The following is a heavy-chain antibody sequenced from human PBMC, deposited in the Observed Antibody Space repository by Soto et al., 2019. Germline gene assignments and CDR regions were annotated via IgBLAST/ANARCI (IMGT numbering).Heavy chain of an antibody. CDR3: ARERWDSSGRYGMDV. J-gene: IGHJ6*02. CDR1: GGSVNSGTYY. D-gene: IGHD6-19*01. V-gene: IGHV4-61*01. CDR2: IYYSEST. Sequence: QLPLQESGPGLVKPSDTLSLTCTVSGGSVNSGTYYWSWIRQPPGKGLEWIGNIYYSESTNYNPSFRSLITKSVDTSQNQFSRKLSAVTAADTAVYYCARERWDSSGRYGMDVWCQGTTVTVSS.